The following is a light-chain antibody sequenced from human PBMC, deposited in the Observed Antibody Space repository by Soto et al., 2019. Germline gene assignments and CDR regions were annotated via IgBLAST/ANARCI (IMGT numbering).Light chain of an antibody. CDR1: KSVSNY. Sequence: EVVFTQHPGTLSLSPGERATLACKTSKSVSNYVAWYQQQSGQPPRLLIYGASSRASGIPDRFSGSGSGTDFTLTISRVEPEDFALYYCQQYGSSLTFGLGTKVDIK. V-gene: IGKV3-20*01. J-gene: IGKJ1*01. CDR2: GAS. CDR3: QQYGSSLT.